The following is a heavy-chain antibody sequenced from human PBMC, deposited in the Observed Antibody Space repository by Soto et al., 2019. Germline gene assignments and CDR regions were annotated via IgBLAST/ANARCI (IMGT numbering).Heavy chain of an antibody. CDR2: IFSNDEK. CDR3: ARIRGSYYYGMDV. V-gene: IGHV2-26*01. J-gene: IGHJ6*02. D-gene: IGHD1-26*01. Sequence: QVTLKESGPVLVKPTATLTLTCTVSGFSLSNARMGVSWIRQPPGKALEWLAHIFSNDEKSYSTSLKSRLTISKDTSKSQVVLTMTNMDPVDTATYYCARIRGSYYYGMDVWGQGTTVTVSS. CDR1: GFSLSNARMG.